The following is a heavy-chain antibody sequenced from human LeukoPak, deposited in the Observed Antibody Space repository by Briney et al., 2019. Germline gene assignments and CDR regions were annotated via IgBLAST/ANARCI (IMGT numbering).Heavy chain of an antibody. Sequence: ASVKVSCKASGYTFTSYAMNWVRQAPGQGLEWMGWINTNTGNPTYAQGFTGRFVFSLDTSVSTAYLQISSLKAGDTAVYYCARTGPAQYCSGGSCYSYYYYGMDVWGQGTTVTVSS. D-gene: IGHD2-15*01. CDR2: INTNTGNP. V-gene: IGHV7-4-1*02. J-gene: IGHJ6*02. CDR1: GYTFTSYA. CDR3: ARTGPAQYCSGGSCYSYYYYGMDV.